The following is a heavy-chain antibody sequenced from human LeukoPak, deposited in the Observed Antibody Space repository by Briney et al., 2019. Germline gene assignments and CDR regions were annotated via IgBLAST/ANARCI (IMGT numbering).Heavy chain of an antibody. CDR2: IDPNSGGT. D-gene: IGHD3-10*01. J-gene: IGHJ4*02. V-gene: IGHV1-2*02. CDR1: GYIFTAYY. CDR3: ARAPSLWFGELGDY. Sequence: ASVKVSCKASGYIFTAYYMHWVRQAPGQGLEWMGWIDPNSGGTNYAQRFQGSVTMTRDTSISTAYMELSRLRSDDTAVHYCARAPSLWFGELGDYWGQGTLVTVSS.